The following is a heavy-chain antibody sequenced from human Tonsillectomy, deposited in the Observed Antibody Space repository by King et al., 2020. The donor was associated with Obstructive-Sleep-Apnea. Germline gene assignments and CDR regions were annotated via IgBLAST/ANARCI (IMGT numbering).Heavy chain of an antibody. D-gene: IGHD3-9*01. CDR3: ARLPDFDWVYGMDV. CDR2: IHSSGRT. V-gene: IGHV4-59*12. Sequence: QLQESGPGLVKPSETLSLTCTVSGDSINNYYWSWIRQPPGKGLEWIGHIHSSGRTNYHPSLKSRVTISVDTSKSQFSLKLSSVIAADPAVYFCARLPDFDWVYGMDVWGQGTTVTVSS. J-gene: IGHJ6*02. CDR1: GDSINNYY.